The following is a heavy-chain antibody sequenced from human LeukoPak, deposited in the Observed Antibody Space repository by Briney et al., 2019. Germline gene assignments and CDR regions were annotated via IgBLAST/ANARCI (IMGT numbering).Heavy chain of an antibody. CDR2: IYYGGSNK. V-gene: IGHV3-33*01. CDR3: AGDRGLSWFDP. J-gene: IGHJ5*02. CDR1: GLTFRNYG. D-gene: IGHD3-10*01. Sequence: GRSLRLSCAASGLTFRNYGMHWVRQAPGKGLEWVAVIYYGGSNKYYADSVKGRFTISRDNSKNTLYLQMNSLRAEDTAVYYCAGDRGLSWFDPWGQGTLVTVSS.